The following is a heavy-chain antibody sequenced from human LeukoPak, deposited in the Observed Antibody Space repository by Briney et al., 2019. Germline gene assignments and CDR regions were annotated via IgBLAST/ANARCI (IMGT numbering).Heavy chain of an antibody. J-gene: IGHJ4*02. Sequence: GGSLRLSCAASGFTFSSYSMNWVRQAPGKGLEWVSYISSSGSTIYYADSVKGRFTISRDNAKNSLYLQMNSLRAEDTAVYYCLLGSSGWQHPDHSDYWGQGTLVTVSS. CDR1: GFTFSSYS. V-gene: IGHV3-48*04. D-gene: IGHD6-19*01. CDR2: ISSSGSTI. CDR3: LLGSSGWQHPDHSDY.